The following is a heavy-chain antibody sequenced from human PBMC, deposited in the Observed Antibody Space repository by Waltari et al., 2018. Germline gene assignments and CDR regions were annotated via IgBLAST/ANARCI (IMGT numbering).Heavy chain of an antibody. J-gene: IGHJ6*02. CDR3: ARAGMATITNKYYYYGMDV. CDR2: IIPIFGTA. D-gene: IGHD4-4*01. Sequence: QVQLVQSGAEVKTPGSSVKVSCKASGGTFSSYAISWVRQAPGQGLEWMGGIIPIFGTANYAQKFQGRVTITADESTSTAYMELSSLRSEDTAVYYCARAGMATITNKYYYYGMDVWGQGTTVTVSS. CDR1: GGTFSSYA. V-gene: IGHV1-69*01.